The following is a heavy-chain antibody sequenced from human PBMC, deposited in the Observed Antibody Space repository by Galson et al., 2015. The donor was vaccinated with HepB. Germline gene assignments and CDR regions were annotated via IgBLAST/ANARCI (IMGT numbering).Heavy chain of an antibody. D-gene: IGHD3-22*01. J-gene: IGHJ4*02. V-gene: IGHV1-18*04. Sequence: SVKVSCKASGYTFTSYGISWVRQAPGQGLEWIGWISAYSGNTHYAQNLQGRVTMSTDTSTSTAHMDLRSPRTDDTAVYYCARDSSAYYYDSSGESKFDYWGQGTLVTVSS. CDR3: ARDSSAYYYDSSGESKFDY. CDR1: GYTFTSYG. CDR2: ISAYSGNT.